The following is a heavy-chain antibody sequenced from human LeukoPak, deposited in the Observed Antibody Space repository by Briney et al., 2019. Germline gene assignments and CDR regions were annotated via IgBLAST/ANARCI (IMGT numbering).Heavy chain of an antibody. CDR1: GGSISSYY. J-gene: IGHJ3*02. CDR3: ARDLSGYSSGWFAFDI. D-gene: IGHD6-19*01. CDR2: IYTSGST. V-gene: IGHV4-4*07. Sequence: SETLSLTCTVSGGSISSYYWSWIRQPAGKGLEWIGRIYTSGSTNYNPSLKSRVTMSVDTSKNQFSLKLSSVTAADTAVYYCARDLSGYSSGWFAFDIWGQGTMVTVSS.